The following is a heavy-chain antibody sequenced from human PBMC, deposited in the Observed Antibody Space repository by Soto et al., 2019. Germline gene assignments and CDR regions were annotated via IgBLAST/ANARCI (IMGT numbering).Heavy chain of an antibody. Sequence: ASVKVSCKASGYTFTSYGISWVRQAPGQGLEWMGWISAYNGNTNYAQKLQGRVTMTTDTSTSTAYMELRSLRSDDTAVYYCARDRPNCSGGSCPPSLYWGQGTLVTSPQ. V-gene: IGHV1-18*01. CDR1: GYTFTSYG. J-gene: IGHJ4*02. CDR3: ARDRPNCSGGSCPPSLY. CDR2: ISAYNGNT. D-gene: IGHD2-15*01.